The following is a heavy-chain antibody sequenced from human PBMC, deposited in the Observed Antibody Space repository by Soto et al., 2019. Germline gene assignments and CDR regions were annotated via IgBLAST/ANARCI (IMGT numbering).Heavy chain of an antibody. J-gene: IGHJ4*02. D-gene: IGHD1-26*01. Sequence: PSETLSLTCTVSGGSISSGIYYWSWIRQDPGTGLEWIGHIYYSGSTYYNPSLKSRVSISVDTSKNQFSLKLTSVTAADTAVYYCASVARGRVVGATPPCFDYWGQGTLVTVSS. V-gene: IGHV4-31*03. CDR3: ASVARGRVVGATPPCFDY. CDR2: IYYSGST. CDR1: GGSISSGIYY.